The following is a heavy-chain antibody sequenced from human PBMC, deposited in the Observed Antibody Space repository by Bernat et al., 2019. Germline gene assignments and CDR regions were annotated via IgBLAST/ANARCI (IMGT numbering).Heavy chain of an antibody. CDR2: INHSGST. Sequence: VQLQQWGAGLLKPSETLSLTCAVYGGSFSGYYWSWIRQPPGKGLEWIGEINHSGSTNYNPSLMSRVTISVDTSKNQFSLKLSSVTAADTAVYYCARGAGGYSGYDSAYFDYWGQGTLVTVSS. CDR3: ARGAGGYSGYDSAYFDY. V-gene: IGHV4-34*01. D-gene: IGHD5-12*01. J-gene: IGHJ4*02. CDR1: GGSFSGYY.